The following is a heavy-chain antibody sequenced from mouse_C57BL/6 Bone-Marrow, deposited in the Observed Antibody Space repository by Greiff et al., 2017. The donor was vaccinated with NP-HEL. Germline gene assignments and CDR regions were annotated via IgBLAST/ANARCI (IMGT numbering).Heavy chain of an antibody. Sequence: EVKLEESGGGLVQPGGSLSLSCAASGFTFTDYYMSWVRQPPGKAPEWLGFIRNKANGYTTEYSASVKGRFTISRDNSQSILYLQMNALGAEDSATYYCARSIYYDYADDPFYAMDYWGQGTSVTVSS. CDR1: GFTFTDYY. D-gene: IGHD2-4*01. CDR3: ARSIYYDYADDPFYAMDY. CDR2: IRNKANGYTT. V-gene: IGHV7-3*01. J-gene: IGHJ4*01.